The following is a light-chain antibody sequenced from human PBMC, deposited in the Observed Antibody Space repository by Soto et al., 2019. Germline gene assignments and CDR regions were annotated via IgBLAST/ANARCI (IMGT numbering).Light chain of an antibody. CDR3: QVWDGLSDHVI. CDR1: NIESKS. V-gene: IGLV3-21*02. Sequence: VLTQPPSVSGAPGQTARITCGGNNIESKSVHWYQQRPGQAPVLVVHDDSDRPSGIPERISGSNSGNTATLTISRVEAGDEAEYYCQVWDGLSDHVIFGGGTKLTVL. CDR2: DDS. J-gene: IGLJ2*01.